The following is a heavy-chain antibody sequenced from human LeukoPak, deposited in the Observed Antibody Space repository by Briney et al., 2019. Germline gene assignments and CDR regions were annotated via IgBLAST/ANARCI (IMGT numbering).Heavy chain of an antibody. CDR2: ISYDGSNK. Sequence: PGGSLRLSCAASGFTFSSYGMHWVRQAPGKGLEWVAVISYDGSNKYYADSVKGRFTISRDNSKNTLYLQMNSLTAEDTAVYYCAGGGGWYWGQGTLVTVSS. D-gene: IGHD2-15*01. J-gene: IGHJ4*02. CDR1: GFTFSSYG. CDR3: AGGGGWY. V-gene: IGHV3-30*03.